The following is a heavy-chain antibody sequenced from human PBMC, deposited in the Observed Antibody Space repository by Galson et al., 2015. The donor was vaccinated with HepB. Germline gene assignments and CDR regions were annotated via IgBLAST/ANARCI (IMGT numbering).Heavy chain of an antibody. CDR2: IIPILGIA. D-gene: IGHD3-22*01. CDR3: ARAPQYYYDSSGYYPAGGLDY. Sequence: SVKVSCKASGGTFSSYTISWVRQAPGQGLEWMGRIIPILGIANYAQKFQGRVTITADKSTSTAYMELSSLRSEDTAVYYCARAPQYYYDSSGYYPAGGLDYWGQGTLVTVSS. V-gene: IGHV1-69*02. CDR1: GGTFSSYT. J-gene: IGHJ4*02.